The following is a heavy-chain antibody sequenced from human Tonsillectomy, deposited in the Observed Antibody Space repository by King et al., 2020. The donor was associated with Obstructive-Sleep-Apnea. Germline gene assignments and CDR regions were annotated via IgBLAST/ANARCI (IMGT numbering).Heavy chain of an antibody. CDR3: ARDLVMDV. CDR1: GFTVSSKY. D-gene: IGHD2-8*02. J-gene: IGHJ6*02. CDR2: IYAVGST. V-gene: IGHV3-66*01. Sequence: VQLVESGGGLVQPGGSLRLSCAASGFTVSSKYMSWVRQAPGKGLEWVSVIYAVGSTYYADSVKGRFTISRDNSKNTVYHQMKSLRAEDTAVYFCARDLVMDVWGQGTTVTVSS.